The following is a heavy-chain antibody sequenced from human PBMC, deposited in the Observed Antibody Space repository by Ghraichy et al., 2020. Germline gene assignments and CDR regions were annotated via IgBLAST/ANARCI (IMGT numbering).Heavy chain of an antibody. J-gene: IGHJ3*01. Sequence: GGSLRLSCVASGFTFSSNYYMTWLRQAPGKGVEWVANIKQDGRDKSYADSVKGRFTISRDNATSSLYLKMNSLRPEDTVVYYCAREEGPTESAGTSGAFDVWGQGTIVAVSS. CDR2: IKQDGRDK. CDR3: AREEGPTESAGTSGAFDV. CDR1: GFTFSSNY. D-gene: IGHD6-19*01. V-gene: IGHV3-7*03.